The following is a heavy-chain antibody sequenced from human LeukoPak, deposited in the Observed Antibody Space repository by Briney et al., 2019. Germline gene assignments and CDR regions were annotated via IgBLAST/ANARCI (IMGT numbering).Heavy chain of an antibody. D-gene: IGHD3-10*02. V-gene: IGHV1-46*01. CDR2: INPSGGST. CDR3: ARVFDYYGMDV. J-gene: IGHJ6*02. Sequence: ASVKVSCKASGYTFTSYYMHWVRQAPGQGLEWMGIINPSGGSTSYAQKFQGRVTMTRDTSISTAYMELSRLRSDDTAVYYCARVFDYYGMDVWGQGTTVTVSS. CDR1: GYTFTSYY.